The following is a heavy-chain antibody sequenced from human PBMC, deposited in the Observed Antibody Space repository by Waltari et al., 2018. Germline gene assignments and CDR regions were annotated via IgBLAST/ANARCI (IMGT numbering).Heavy chain of an antibody. J-gene: IGHJ6*02. CDR2: ISPILGTA. CDR3: ARDSGYDFGSSYYYYGMDV. Sequence: VQLVQSGAEVKQPGESLKISCKGSGGTFSSYAISWVRQAPGQGLEWMGGISPILGTANYEKRCQGRVTITTDEATSTAYMELSSLRSEDTAVYYCARDSGYDFGSSYYYYGMDVWGQGTTVTVSS. CDR1: GGTFSSYA. V-gene: IGHV1-69*01. D-gene: IGHD5-12*01.